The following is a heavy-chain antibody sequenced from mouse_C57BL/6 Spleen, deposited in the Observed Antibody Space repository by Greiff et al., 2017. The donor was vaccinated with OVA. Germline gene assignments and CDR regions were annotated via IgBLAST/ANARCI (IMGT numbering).Heavy chain of an antibody. D-gene: IGHD1-1*01. CDR3: ARSGATVVATTRLDFDY. CDR1: GYTFTSYW. J-gene: IGHJ2*01. V-gene: IGHV1-53*01. CDR2: INPSNGGT. Sequence: QVQLQQPGTELVKPGASVKLSCKASGYTFTSYWMHWVKQRPGQGLEWIGNINPSNGGTNYNEKFKSKATLTVDKSSSTAYIQLSSLTSEDSAVDYCARSGATVVATTRLDFDYWGQGTTLTVSS.